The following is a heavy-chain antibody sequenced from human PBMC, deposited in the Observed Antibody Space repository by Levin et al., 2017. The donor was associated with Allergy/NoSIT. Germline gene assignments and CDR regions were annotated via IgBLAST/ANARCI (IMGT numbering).Heavy chain of an antibody. CDR2: IYLSGST. CDR1: GGSISSGGYS. CDR3: ARVAGYSYGYYLDY. D-gene: IGHD5-18*01. Sequence: SETLSLTCAVSGGSISSGGYSWSWIRQPPGKGLEWIGNIYLSGSTYYNPSLKSRVTISVDRSKNQFSLNLSSVTAADTAVYYCARVAGYSYGYYLDYWGQGTLVTVSS. V-gene: IGHV4-30-2*01. J-gene: IGHJ4*02.